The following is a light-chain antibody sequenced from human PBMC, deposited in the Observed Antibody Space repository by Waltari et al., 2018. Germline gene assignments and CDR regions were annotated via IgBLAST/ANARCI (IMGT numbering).Light chain of an antibody. V-gene: IGKV1-39*01. Sequence: DIQMTQSPSPLSASVGDRVTITCRASQHIYNYLNWYQQKPGKAPKLLIYAVSSLPTGVPSRFSGSGSGTDFTLTITNLQLEDFATYYCQHNYDSPRTFGPGTRVDFK. CDR3: QHNYDSPRT. CDR2: AVS. J-gene: IGKJ3*01. CDR1: QHIYNY.